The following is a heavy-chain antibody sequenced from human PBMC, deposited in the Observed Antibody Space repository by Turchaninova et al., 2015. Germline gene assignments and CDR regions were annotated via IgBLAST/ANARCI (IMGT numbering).Heavy chain of an antibody. Sequence: QVTLKESGPTLVKPTQTLTLTCRFSGFSLITSGLGVGWIRQPPGTALEWLAVVYWDDDKRYSPSLEGRLPVTKDIPKTQVVLTMTNMDPADTATYYCAYSRVPGTGFIGFFWGQGILVTVSS. V-gene: IGHV2-5*02. D-gene: IGHD3/OR15-3a*01. CDR3: AYSRVPGTGFIGFF. CDR2: VYWDDDK. CDR1: GFSLITSGLG. J-gene: IGHJ4*02.